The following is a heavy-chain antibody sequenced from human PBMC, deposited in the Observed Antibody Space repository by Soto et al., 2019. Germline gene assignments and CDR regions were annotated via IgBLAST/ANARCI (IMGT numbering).Heavy chain of an antibody. V-gene: IGHV3-23*01. CDR3: ATSFRYFDN. J-gene: IGHJ4*02. Sequence: EVQLLESGGGLVQPGGSLRLSCAASGSISTTTPLSWVRQAPGKGLEWVSTISGRGTNTYYADSVKGRFIISRDNLKNTVNLPMNGLGVEDTAIYYCATSFRYFDNWGQGTRVTVSS. CDR1: GSISTTTP. CDR2: ISGRGTNT.